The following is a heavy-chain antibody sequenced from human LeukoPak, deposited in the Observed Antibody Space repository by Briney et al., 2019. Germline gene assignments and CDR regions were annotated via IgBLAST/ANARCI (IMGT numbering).Heavy chain of an antibody. V-gene: IGHV1-2*06. CDR1: GYTFTGYY. CDR3: ARDKTRRDIVVVPAVFY. CDR2: INPNSGGT. J-gene: IGHJ4*02. Sequence: ASVKVSCKASGYTFTGYYMHWVRQAPGQGLEWMGRINPNSGGTNYAQKFQGRVTMTRDTSISTAYMELSRLRSDDTAVYYCARDKTRRDIVVVPAVFYWGQGTLVTVSS. D-gene: IGHD2-2*01.